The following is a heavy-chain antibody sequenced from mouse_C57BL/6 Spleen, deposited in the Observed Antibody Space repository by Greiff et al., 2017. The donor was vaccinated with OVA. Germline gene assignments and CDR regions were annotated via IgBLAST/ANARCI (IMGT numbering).Heavy chain of an antibody. V-gene: IGHV3-6*01. CDR3: ARDLTTVVANYAMDY. Sequence: EVKLMESGPGLVKPSQSLSLTCSVTGYSITSGYYWNWIRQFPGNKLEWMGYISYDGSNNYNPSLKNRISITRDTSKNQFFLKLNSVTTEDTATYYCARDLTTVVANYAMDYWGQGTSVTVSS. CDR2: ISYDGSN. CDR1: GYSITSGYY. D-gene: IGHD1-1*01. J-gene: IGHJ4*01.